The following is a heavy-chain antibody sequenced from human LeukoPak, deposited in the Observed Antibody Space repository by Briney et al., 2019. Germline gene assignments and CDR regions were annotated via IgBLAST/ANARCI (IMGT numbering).Heavy chain of an antibody. CDR3: TRDLCSSTSCYPYYYYYMDV. D-gene: IGHD2-2*01. CDR2: IRSKAYGGTT. Sequence: GGSLRLSCTASGFTFGDYAMSWFRQAPGKGLEWVGFIRSKAYGGTTEYAASVKGRFTISRDDSKSIAYLQMNRLKTEDTAVYYCTRDLCSSTSCYPYYYYYMDVWGKGTTVTVSS. J-gene: IGHJ6*03. V-gene: IGHV3-49*03. CDR1: GFTFGDYA.